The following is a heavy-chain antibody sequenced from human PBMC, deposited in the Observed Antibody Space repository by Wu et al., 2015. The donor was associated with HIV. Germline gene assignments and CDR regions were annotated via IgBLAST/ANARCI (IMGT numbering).Heavy chain of an antibody. V-gene: IGHV1-46*01. D-gene: IGHD4/OR15-4a*01. CDR1: GYTFTDYY. J-gene: IGHJ4*02. CDR2: INPSGGST. Sequence: QVQLVQSGAQVQRSGASVKVSCKTSGYTFTDYYIHWVRQAPGQGLQWMGIINPSGGSTSYAQKFQGRVTMTRDTSTSTVYMELSSLRSEDTAVYYCATLTQFDYWGQGTLVTVSS. CDR3: ATLTQFDY.